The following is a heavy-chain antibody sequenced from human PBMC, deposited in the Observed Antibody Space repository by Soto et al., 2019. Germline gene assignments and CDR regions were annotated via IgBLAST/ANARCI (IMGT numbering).Heavy chain of an antibody. CDR2: ISSSSSYI. J-gene: IGHJ6*02. D-gene: IGHD2-2*01. CDR1: GFTFSSYS. V-gene: IGHV3-21*01. Sequence: GGSLRLSCAASGFTFSSYSMNWVRQSPGKGLEWVSSISSSSSYIYYADSVKGRFTISRDNAKNSLYLQMNSLRAEDTAVYYCARGWDIVVVPAATPMDVWGQGTKVTVSS. CDR3: ARGWDIVVVPAATPMDV.